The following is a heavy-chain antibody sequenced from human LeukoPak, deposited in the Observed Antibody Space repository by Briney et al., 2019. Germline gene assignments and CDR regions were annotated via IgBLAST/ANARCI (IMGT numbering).Heavy chain of an antibody. CDR2: INHSGYT. Sequence: SETLSLTCAVSGVSFNDYYWSWVRQPPGRGLEWIGEINHSGYTNDSPSLKSRVTLSIDTSRKQFSLNLRSVTVADTGIYYCTRMTTGHDYWGQGTLVTVSS. V-gene: IGHV4-34*01. J-gene: IGHJ4*02. CDR3: TRMTTGHDY. CDR1: GVSFNDYY. D-gene: IGHD4-17*01.